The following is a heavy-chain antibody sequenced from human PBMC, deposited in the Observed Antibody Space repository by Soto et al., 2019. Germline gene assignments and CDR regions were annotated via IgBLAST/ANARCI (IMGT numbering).Heavy chain of an antibody. CDR3: ARESWSGQLVGYYYYYGMDV. CDR2: IIPIFGTA. Sequence: QVQLVQSGAEVKKPGSSVKVSCKASGGTFSSYAISWVRQAPGQGLEWMGGIIPIFGTANYAQKFQGRVTITADKSTSTAYMELSSLRSEDTAVYYCARESWSGQLVGYYYYYGMDVWGQGTTVTVSS. V-gene: IGHV1-69*06. J-gene: IGHJ6*02. D-gene: IGHD6-6*01. CDR1: GGTFSSYA.